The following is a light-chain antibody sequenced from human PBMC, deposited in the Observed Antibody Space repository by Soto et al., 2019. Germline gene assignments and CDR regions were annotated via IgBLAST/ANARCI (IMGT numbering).Light chain of an antibody. CDR1: QSVSSSY. V-gene: IGKV3-20*01. Sequence: EIGLTRSPGPMSLSPVEIATLSCRASQSVSSSYLAWYQQKPVQAPRLLIYGASSRATGIPERCSGSGSGTDFTLTISRLEHEDFAVYYCQKYGSSPWTFGQGTKVDIK. CDR2: GAS. J-gene: IGKJ1*01. CDR3: QKYGSSPWT.